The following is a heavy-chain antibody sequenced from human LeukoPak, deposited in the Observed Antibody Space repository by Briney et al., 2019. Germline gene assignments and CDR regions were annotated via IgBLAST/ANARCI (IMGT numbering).Heavy chain of an antibody. J-gene: IGHJ5*02. CDR2: ITSSGNTM. CDR3: ARLRSKYWFDP. D-gene: IGHD4-11*01. CDR1: GFTFSSYE. Sequence: PGGSLRLSCAASGFTFSSYEMNWVRQAPGKGLEWVSFITSSGNTMYYADSVKGRFTISRDNDKNSLYLQMNSLRADDTAVYYCARLRSKYWFDPWGQGTLVTVSS. V-gene: IGHV3-48*03.